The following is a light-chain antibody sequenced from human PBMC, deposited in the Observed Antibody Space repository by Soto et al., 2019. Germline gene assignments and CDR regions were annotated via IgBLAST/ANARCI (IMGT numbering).Light chain of an antibody. CDR3: QQCGSSPQT. Sequence: EIVLTQSPGTLSLSPGERATLSCRASQSVSSSYLAWYQQKPGQAPRLLIYGASSRATGIPDRFSGSGSGTDFTLTISRLEPEDSAVDYCQQCGSSPQTFGQGTKVEIK. V-gene: IGKV3-20*01. CDR2: GAS. CDR1: QSVSSSY. J-gene: IGKJ1*01.